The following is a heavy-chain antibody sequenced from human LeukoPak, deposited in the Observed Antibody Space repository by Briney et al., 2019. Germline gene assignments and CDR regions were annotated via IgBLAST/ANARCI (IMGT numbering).Heavy chain of an antibody. CDR1: GFTVSSNY. CDR2: IYSGGST. D-gene: IGHD3-22*01. CDR3: AGDYYDSSGYRDY. J-gene: IGHJ4*02. V-gene: IGHV3-66*02. Sequence: GGSLRLSCAASGFTVSSNYMSWVRQAPGKGLEWVSVIYSGGSTYYADSVKGRFTISRDNSKNTLCLQMNSLRAEDTAVYYCAGDYYDSSGYRDYWGQGTLVTVSS.